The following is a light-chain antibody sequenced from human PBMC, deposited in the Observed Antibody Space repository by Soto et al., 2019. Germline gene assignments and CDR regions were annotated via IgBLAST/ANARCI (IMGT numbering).Light chain of an antibody. CDR3: QQCNTFWT. Sequence: DIQMTQSPSTLSASVGDRVTITCRASQTISSWLAWYQQKPGKAPKLLIYDVSTLESGVPSRFNGSGFGTEFTLTISSLQPDDSATYYCQQCNTFWTFGQGTKVEIK. CDR1: QTISSW. J-gene: IGKJ1*01. CDR2: DVS. V-gene: IGKV1-5*01.